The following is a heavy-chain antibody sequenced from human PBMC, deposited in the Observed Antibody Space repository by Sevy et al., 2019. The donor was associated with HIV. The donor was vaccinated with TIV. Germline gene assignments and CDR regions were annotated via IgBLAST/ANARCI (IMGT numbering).Heavy chain of an antibody. CDR3: ARLFSCGGDCYYLDY. D-gene: IGHD2-21*02. J-gene: IGHJ4*02. Sequence: GGSLRLSCAASGFTFSNYDMHWVRQAPGKGLEGVAFLSHVGNYKNYANSVKVRFTISRDDFKNTLYLQMSSLRPEDTAVYFCARLFSCGGDCYYLDYWGQGALVTVSS. V-gene: IGHV3-30-3*01. CDR2: LSHVGNYK. CDR1: GFTFSNYD.